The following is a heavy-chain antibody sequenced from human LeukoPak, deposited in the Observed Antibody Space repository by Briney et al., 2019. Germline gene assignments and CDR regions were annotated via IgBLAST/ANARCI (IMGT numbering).Heavy chain of an antibody. D-gene: IGHD3-3*01. CDR2: VSTYNGNT. CDR1: GYTFTSYG. CDR3: ASTELRFFAFDI. Sequence: ASVKVSCKASGYTFTSYGLSWVRQAPGQGLEWMGWVSTYNGNTNYAQKVQDRVTMTTDTSTSTAYMELRSLRSDDTAVYYCASTELRFFAFDIWGQGAMVTVSS. J-gene: IGHJ3*02. V-gene: IGHV1-18*01.